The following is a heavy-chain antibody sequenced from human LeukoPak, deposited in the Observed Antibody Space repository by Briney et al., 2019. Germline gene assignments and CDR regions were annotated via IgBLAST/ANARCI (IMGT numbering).Heavy chain of an antibody. CDR2: IYSGGST. CDR3: ARGPRAPYYGMDV. CDR1: GFTVSSNY. Sequence: PGGSLRLSCAASGFTVSSNYMSWVRQAPGKGLEWVSVIYSGGSTYYADSVKGRFTISRDNSKNTLYLQMNSLRAEDTALYYCARGPRAPYYGMDVWGQGATVTVSS. J-gene: IGHJ6*02. V-gene: IGHV3-53*01.